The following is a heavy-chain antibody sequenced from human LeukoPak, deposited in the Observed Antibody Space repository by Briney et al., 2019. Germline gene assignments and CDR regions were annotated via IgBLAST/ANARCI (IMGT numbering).Heavy chain of an antibody. CDR1: GFTFSSYA. J-gene: IGHJ4*02. V-gene: IGHV3-30-3*01. CDR2: ISYDGSNK. CDR3: AREPGITMVRGVIPDY. D-gene: IGHD3-10*01. Sequence: GRSLRLSCAASGFTFSSYAMHWVRQAPGKGLEWVAVISYDGSNKYYADSVKGRFTTSRDNSKNTLYLQMNSLRAEDTAVYYCAREPGITMVRGVIPDYWGQGTLVTVSS.